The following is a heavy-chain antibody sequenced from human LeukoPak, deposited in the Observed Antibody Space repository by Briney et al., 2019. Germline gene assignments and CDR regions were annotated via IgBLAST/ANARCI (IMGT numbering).Heavy chain of an antibody. Sequence: SVKVSCKASGYTFTGYYMHWVRQAPGQGLEWMGGIIPIFGTANYAQKFQGRVTITADESTSTAYMELSSLRSEDTAVYYCARGSSSYYYYYMDVWGKGTTVTISS. J-gene: IGHJ6*03. CDR3: ARGSSSYYYYYMDV. D-gene: IGHD6-13*01. CDR1: GYTFTGYY. V-gene: IGHV1-69*13. CDR2: IIPIFGTA.